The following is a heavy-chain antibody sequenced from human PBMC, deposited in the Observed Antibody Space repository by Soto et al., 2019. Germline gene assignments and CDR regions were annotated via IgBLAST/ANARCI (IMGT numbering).Heavy chain of an antibody. CDR1: GYSFTTHG. J-gene: IGHJ6*02. CDR2: ISAYNGDT. CDR3: ARDPPFSGILRGTPLMDV. D-gene: IGHD4-17*01. Sequence: QVQLVQSEAEVRKPGASVKVSCKASGYSFTTHGISWVRRAPGHGLEWMGWISAYNGDTHYVQRFQGRLTMTTDTSTSTAYMELRSLTSDDTVVYYCARDPPFSGILRGTPLMDVWGQGTTVTVSS. V-gene: IGHV1-18*04.